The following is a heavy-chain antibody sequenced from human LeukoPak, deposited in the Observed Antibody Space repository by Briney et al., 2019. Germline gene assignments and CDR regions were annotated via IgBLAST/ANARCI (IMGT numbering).Heavy chain of an antibody. CDR1: GFTFSNYA. V-gene: IGHV3-23*01. CDR3: ARHYYDSSGYDFGWDY. CDR2: ISSSAVST. J-gene: IGHJ4*02. Sequence: GGSLRLSCSASGFTFSNYAMSWVRQTPAKGLEWVSAISSSAVSTHYADSVKGRFTISRDNSKNILYLQMNSLRAEDTAVYYCARHYYDSSGYDFGWDYWGQGTLVTVSS. D-gene: IGHD3-22*01.